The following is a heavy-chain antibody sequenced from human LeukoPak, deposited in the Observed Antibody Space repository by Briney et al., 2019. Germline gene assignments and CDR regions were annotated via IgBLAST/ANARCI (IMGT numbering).Heavy chain of an antibody. CDR2: ISSSGSTI. CDR3: AKAPSYNSFDP. D-gene: IGHD3-16*02. V-gene: IGHV3-48*03. J-gene: IGHJ5*02. Sequence: GGSLRLSCAASGFTFSSYEMNWVRQAPGKGLEWVSYISSSGSTIYYADSVKGRFTISRDNAKNSLYLQMNSLRAEDTAVYYCAKAPSYNSFDPWGQGTLVTVSS. CDR1: GFTFSSYE.